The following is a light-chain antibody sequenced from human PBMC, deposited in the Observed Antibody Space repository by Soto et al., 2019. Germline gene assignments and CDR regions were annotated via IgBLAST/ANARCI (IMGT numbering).Light chain of an antibody. CDR2: KDS. CDR3: QSADSSGTVV. V-gene: IGLV3-25*03. Sequence: SYELTQAPSVSVSPGQTARITCSGDALPKQYTYWYQQRPGQAPVLVMYKDSERPSGIPERFSGSSSGTTVTLTISGVQAEDEADYYCQSADSSGTVVFGGGTKLTFL. J-gene: IGLJ2*01. CDR1: ALPKQY.